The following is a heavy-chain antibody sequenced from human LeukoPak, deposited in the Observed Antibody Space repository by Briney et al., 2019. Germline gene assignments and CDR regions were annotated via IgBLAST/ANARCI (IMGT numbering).Heavy chain of an antibody. Sequence: PGGSLSLSCAASGFTFSSYSMNWVRQAPGKGLEWVSSISSSSSYIYYADSVKGRFTISRDNAKNSLYLQMNSLRAEDSAVYYCARDPRDWLLVGAALAAPYYMDVWGKGTTVTVSS. CDR1: GFTFSSYS. V-gene: IGHV3-21*01. D-gene: IGHD3-9*01. CDR2: ISSSSSYI. CDR3: ARDPRDWLLVGAALAAPYYMDV. J-gene: IGHJ6*03.